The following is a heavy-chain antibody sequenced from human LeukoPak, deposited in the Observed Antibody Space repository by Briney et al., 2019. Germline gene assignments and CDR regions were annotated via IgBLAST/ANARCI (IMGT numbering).Heavy chain of an antibody. J-gene: IGHJ4*02. Sequence: GGSLRLSCAASGFTFSSYGMHWVRQAAGEGLEWVVVISYDGSNKYYADSVKGRFTFSRDNSKNTLYLQMNSLRAEDTAVYYCAKARARYGDYFDYWGQGTLVTVSS. CDR2: ISYDGSNK. V-gene: IGHV3-30*18. CDR3: AKARARYGDYFDY. CDR1: GFTFSSYG. D-gene: IGHD4-17*01.